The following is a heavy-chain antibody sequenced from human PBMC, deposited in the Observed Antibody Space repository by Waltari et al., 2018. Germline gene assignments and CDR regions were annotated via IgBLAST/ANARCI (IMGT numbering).Heavy chain of an antibody. D-gene: IGHD3-3*01. CDR1: GFTFSSYS. V-gene: IGHV3-21*01. Sequence: EVQLVESGGGLVKPGGSLRLSCAASGFTFSSYSMNWVRQAPGKGLEWVSSISSSSSYTYYADSVKGRFTISRDNAKNSLYLQMNSLRAEDTAVYYCARDEKSGRTPFDYWGQGTLVTVSS. J-gene: IGHJ4*02. CDR3: ARDEKSGRTPFDY. CDR2: ISSSSSYT.